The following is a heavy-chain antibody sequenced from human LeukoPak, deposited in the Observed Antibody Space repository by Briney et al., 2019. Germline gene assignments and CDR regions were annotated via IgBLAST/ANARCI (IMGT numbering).Heavy chain of an antibody. Sequence: GGSLRLSCAASGFTFSSYWMSWVRQAPGKGLEWVANIKQDGSEKYYVDSVKGRFTISRDNAKNSLYLQMNSLRAEDTALYHCARRGDLYTFDYWGQGTLVTVSS. V-gene: IGHV3-7*03. CDR3: ARRGDLYTFDY. J-gene: IGHJ4*02. CDR1: GFTFSSYW. CDR2: IKQDGSEK. D-gene: IGHD2-21*01.